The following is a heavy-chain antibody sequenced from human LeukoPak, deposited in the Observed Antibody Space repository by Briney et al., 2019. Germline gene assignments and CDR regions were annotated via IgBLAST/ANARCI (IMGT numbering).Heavy chain of an antibody. CDR1: GGTFSSYA. D-gene: IGHD2-21*02. CDR3: ARGGGVVVVTAPLDY. J-gene: IGHJ4*02. V-gene: IGHV1-69*05. CDR2: IIPIFGTA. Sequence: SVKVSCKASGGTFSSYAISWVRQAPGQGLEWMGGIIPIFGTANYAQKFQGRVTITTDESTSTAYMELSSLRSDDTAVYYCARGGGVVVVTAPLDYWGQGTLVTVSS.